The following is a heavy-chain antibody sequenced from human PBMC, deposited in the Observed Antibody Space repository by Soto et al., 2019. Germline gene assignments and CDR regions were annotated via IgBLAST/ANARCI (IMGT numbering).Heavy chain of an antibody. J-gene: IGHJ4*02. Sequence: QNTGKGLEWVAVISYDGSNKYYADSVKGRFTISRDNSKNTLYLQMNSLRAEDTAVYYCGKDQLIVVATGVDYWAERTLVTVSS. CDR3: GKDQLIVVATGVDY. V-gene: IGHV3-30*18. CDR2: ISYDGSNK. D-gene: IGHD1-26*01.